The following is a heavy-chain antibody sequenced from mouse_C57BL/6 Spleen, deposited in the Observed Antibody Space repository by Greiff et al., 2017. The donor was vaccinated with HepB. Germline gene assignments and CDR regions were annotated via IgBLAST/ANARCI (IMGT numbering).Heavy chain of an antibody. J-gene: IGHJ2*01. V-gene: IGHV1-26*01. CDR3: ATLGFYYGSSYPYFDY. CDR2: INPNNGGT. D-gene: IGHD1-1*01. Sequence: EVQLQQSGPELVKPGASVKISCKASGYTFTDYYMNWVKQSHGKSLEWIGDINPNNGGTSYNQKFKGKATLTVDKSSSTAYMELRSLTSEDSAVYYCATLGFYYGSSYPYFDYWGQGTTLTVSS. CDR1: GYTFTDYY.